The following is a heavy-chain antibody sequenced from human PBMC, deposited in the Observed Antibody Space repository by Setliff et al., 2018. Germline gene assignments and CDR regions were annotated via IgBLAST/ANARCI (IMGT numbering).Heavy chain of an antibody. D-gene: IGHD3-3*01. CDR1: GYTFTSYD. CDR3: ARAQSWSGVPYYFDN. Sequence: ASVKVSCKASGYTFTSYDINWVRQATGQGLEWMGWMNPNSGNTGYAQKFQGRVTMTRITSISTAYMVLSSLRFEDTAVYYCARAQSWSGVPYYFDNWGQGTLVTVSS. J-gene: IGHJ4*02. V-gene: IGHV1-8*02. CDR2: MNPNSGNT.